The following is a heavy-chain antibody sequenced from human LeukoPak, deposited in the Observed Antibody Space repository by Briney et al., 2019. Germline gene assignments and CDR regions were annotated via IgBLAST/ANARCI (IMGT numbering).Heavy chain of an antibody. CDR1: GLTSGIYA. CDR3: GKGRGIAED. D-gene: IGHD6-13*01. Sequence: TGGSLRLSCAASGLTSGIYAMSWVRQAPGKGLEWVSAFSGGGDSFYADSVRGRFSISADRSRNILYLQMNSLRVEDTAVYYCGKGRGIAEDWGQGTLVTVSS. J-gene: IGHJ4*02. V-gene: IGHV3-23*01. CDR2: FSGGGDS.